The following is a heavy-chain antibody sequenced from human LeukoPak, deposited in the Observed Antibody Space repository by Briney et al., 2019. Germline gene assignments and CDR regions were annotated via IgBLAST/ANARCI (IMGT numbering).Heavy chain of an antibody. CDR3: ARSVLRYFDWYREGEAYYFDY. Sequence: SSETLSLTCTVSGGSISSYYWSWIRQPPGKGLEWIGYIYYSGSTNYNPSLKSRVTISVDTSKNQFSLKLSSVTAADTAVYYCARSVLRYFDWYREGEAYYFDYWGQGTLVTVSS. CDR1: GGSISSYY. CDR2: IYYSGST. D-gene: IGHD3-9*01. V-gene: IGHV4-59*01. J-gene: IGHJ4*02.